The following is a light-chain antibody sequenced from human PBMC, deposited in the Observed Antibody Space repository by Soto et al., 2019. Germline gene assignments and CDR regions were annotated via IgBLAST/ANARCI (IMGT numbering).Light chain of an antibody. V-gene: IGKV3-11*01. CDR1: QGVSSS. CDR3: QQYACSPQT. Sequence: EIALTQSPATLSLSPCERATLSCGASQGVSSSLAWYQQKPGQAPVPLIYDASTRPTGVPSRFSGSGSGTHFTLTIGRLEPEDSAVYYCQQYACSPQTFGQGTKVDIK. J-gene: IGKJ1*01. CDR2: DAS.